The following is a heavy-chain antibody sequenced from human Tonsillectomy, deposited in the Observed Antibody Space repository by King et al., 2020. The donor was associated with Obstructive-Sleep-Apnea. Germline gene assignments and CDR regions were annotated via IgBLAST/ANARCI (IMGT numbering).Heavy chain of an antibody. Sequence: QLVQSGAEVKKPGESLRISCKGSGYRFTSYWISWVRQMPGKGLEWMGRIDPSDSYTNYSPSFQGHVTISADKSISTACRQWSSLKASDTAMYYCARPKWWTTVTAANPDAFDIWGQGTMVTVSS. CDR3: ARPKWWTTVTAANPDAFDI. J-gene: IGHJ3*02. CDR1: GYRFTSYW. CDR2: IDPSDSYT. V-gene: IGHV5-10-1*03. D-gene: IGHD4-17*01.